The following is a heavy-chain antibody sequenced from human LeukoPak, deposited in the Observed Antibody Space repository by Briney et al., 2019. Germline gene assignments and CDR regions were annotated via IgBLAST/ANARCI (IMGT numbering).Heavy chain of an antibody. CDR2: INQHGIEK. D-gene: IGHD5/OR15-5a*01. Sequence: GRSRRLSCATAGFNFSDSRMTWVRQAPGKGLEWVASINQHGIEKYYVDSVKGRFTISRDNAKNSLYLQMNSLRAEDTAVYYCARVVVSHTNWFDPWGQGTLVTVSS. V-gene: IGHV3-7*05. CDR3: ARVVVSHTNWFDP. J-gene: IGHJ5*02. CDR1: GFNFSDSR.